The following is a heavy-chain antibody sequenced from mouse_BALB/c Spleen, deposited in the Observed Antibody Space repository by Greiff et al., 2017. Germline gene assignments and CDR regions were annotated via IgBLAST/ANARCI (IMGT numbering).Heavy chain of an antibody. J-gene: IGHJ2*01. V-gene: IGHV1-34*01. CDR2: INPYNGAT. CDR1: GYSFTGYY. D-gene: IGHD1-1*01. CDR3: ARFYTTVVATCDY. Sequence: EVQLQQSGPELVKPGASVKISCKASGYSFTGYYMHWVKQSHVKSLEWIGRINPYNGATGYNQNFKDKASLTVDKSSSTAYMELHSLTSADSAVYDCARFYTTVVATCDYWGQGTTLTVSS.